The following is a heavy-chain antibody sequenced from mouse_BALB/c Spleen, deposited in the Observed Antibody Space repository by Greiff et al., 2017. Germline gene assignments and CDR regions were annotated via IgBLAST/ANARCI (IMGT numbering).Heavy chain of an antibody. CDR1: GYSITSGYY. Sequence: EVQLQESGPGLVKPSQSLSLTCSVTGYSITSGYYWNWIRQFPGNKLEWMGYISYDGSNNYNPSLKNRISITRDTSKNQFFLKLNSVTTEDTATYYCARKDSSGPPYAMDYWGQEPQSPSPQ. D-gene: IGHD3-2*01. J-gene: IGHJ4*01. CDR3: ARKDSSGPPYAMDY. CDR2: ISYDGSN. V-gene: IGHV3-6*02.